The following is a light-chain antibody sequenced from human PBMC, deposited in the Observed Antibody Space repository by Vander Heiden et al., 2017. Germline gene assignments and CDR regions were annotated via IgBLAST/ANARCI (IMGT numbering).Light chain of an antibody. J-gene: IGKJ3*01. Sequence: DIVLTQSPRTLSLSPGDRATLSCRASKSVSSSYLAWYQQKPGQTPRLTIYGASSRATGIPDRFSGSGSGADFTLTISSLEPEDFAVYYCHQYCSSPFTFGPGTTVDIK. CDR2: GAS. CDR1: KSVSSSY. V-gene: IGKV3-20*01. CDR3: HQYCSSPFT.